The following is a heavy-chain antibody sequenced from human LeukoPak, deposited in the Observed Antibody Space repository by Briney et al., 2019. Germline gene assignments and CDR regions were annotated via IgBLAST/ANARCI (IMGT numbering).Heavy chain of an antibody. D-gene: IGHD3-16*01. Sequence: SETLSLTCTVSGDSIRGNNYWAWIRQPPGKGLEWIGYVRNSGSTTYNPSLKSRGTIVLDTSRNQFSLRLSSVTAADTAVYYCTQGAGWLIDYWGQGILVSVSS. V-gene: IGHV4-59*03. J-gene: IGHJ4*02. CDR2: VRNSGST. CDR3: TQGAGWLIDY. CDR1: GDSIRGNNY.